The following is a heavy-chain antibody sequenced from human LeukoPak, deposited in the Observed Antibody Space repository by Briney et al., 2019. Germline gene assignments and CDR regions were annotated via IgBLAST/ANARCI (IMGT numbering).Heavy chain of an antibody. V-gene: IGHV1-18*01. J-gene: IGHJ4*02. D-gene: IGHD3-22*01. Sequence: ASVRVSCRASGYPFTIYGITWVRQAPGQGLEWLGWISAYNGNTHYAQKLQGRVTMTTDTSTSTAYMELRSLRSDDTAVYYCARIYYDSSGYSPYDYWGQGTLVTVSS. CDR2: ISAYNGNT. CDR3: ARIYYDSSGYSPYDY. CDR1: GYPFTIYG.